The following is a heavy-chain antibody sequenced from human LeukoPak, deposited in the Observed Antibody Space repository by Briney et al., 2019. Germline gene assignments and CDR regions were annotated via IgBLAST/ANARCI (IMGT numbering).Heavy chain of an antibody. CDR3: ARGGSYVWGSYRLKSWFDP. CDR2: IYYSGST. J-gene: IGHJ5*02. V-gene: IGHV4-59*01. CDR1: GGSISSYY. D-gene: IGHD3-16*02. Sequence: PSETLSLTCTVSGGSISSYYWSWIRQPPGKGLEWIGYIYYSGSTNYNPSLESRVTISVDTSKNQFSLKLSSVTAADTAVYYCARGGSYVWGSYRLKSWFDPWGQGTLVTVSS.